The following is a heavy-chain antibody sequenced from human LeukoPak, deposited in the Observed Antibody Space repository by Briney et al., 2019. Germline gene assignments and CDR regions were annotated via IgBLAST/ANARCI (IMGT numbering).Heavy chain of an antibody. Sequence: GESLKISRKGSGYSFTSYWISWVRQMPGKGLEWMGRIDPSDSYTNYSPSFQGHVTISADKSISTAYLQWSSLKASDTAMYYCARHGTPSDAFDIWGQGTMVTVSS. V-gene: IGHV5-10-1*01. J-gene: IGHJ3*02. CDR2: IDPSDSYT. CDR3: ARHGTPSDAFDI. D-gene: IGHD5-24*01. CDR1: GYSFTSYW.